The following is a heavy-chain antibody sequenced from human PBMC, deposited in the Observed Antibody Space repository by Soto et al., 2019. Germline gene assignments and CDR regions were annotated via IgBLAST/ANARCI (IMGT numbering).Heavy chain of an antibody. CDR1: GDSISSNNNY. J-gene: IGHJ4*02. D-gene: IGHD3-10*01. Sequence: SETLSLTCTVSGDSISSNNNYWSWIRQPPGEGLEWIGFISYSGTTSYSPSLKSRVAISLDTSKNQFSLSLSSVTAADTAVYYRARVRGVIGGYSDYWGQGPLVTVAS. CDR3: ARVRGVIGGYSDY. V-gene: IGHV4-30-4*01. CDR2: ISYSGTT.